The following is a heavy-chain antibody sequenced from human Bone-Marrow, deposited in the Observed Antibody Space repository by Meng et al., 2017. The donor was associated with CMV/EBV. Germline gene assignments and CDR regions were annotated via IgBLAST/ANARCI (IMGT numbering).Heavy chain of an antibody. J-gene: IGHJ6*02. CDR1: GYSISSGYY. D-gene: IGHD6-13*01. CDR3: ARYCGGTPPIAAAYYGMDV. Sequence: GSLRLSCTVSGYSISSGYYWGWIRQPPGKGLEWIGSIYHSGSTYYNPSLKSRVTISVDTSKNQFSLKLSSVTAADTAVYYCARYCGGTPPIAAAYYGMDVWGQGTTVTVSS. CDR2: IYHSGST. V-gene: IGHV4-38-2*02.